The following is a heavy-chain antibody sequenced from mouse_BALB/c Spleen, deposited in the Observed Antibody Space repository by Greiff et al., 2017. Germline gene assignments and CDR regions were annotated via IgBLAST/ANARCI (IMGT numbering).Heavy chain of an antibody. V-gene: IGHV5-4*02. J-gene: IGHJ4*01. CDR1: GFTFSDYY. Sequence: EVKLVESGGGLVKPGGSLKLSCAASGFTFSDYYMYWVRQTPEKRLEWVATISDGGSYTYYPDSVKGRFTISRDNAKNNLYLQMSSLKSEDTAMYYCARGREMDYWGQGTSVTVSS. CDR3: ARGREMDY. CDR2: ISDGGSYT.